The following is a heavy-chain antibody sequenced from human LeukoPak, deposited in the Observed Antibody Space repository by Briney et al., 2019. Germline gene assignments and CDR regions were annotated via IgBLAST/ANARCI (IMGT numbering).Heavy chain of an antibody. CDR1: GGSISSSSYY. CDR2: IYYSGST. V-gene: IGHV4-39*01. Sequence: SETLSLTCTVSGGSISSSSYYWGWIRQPPGKGLEWIGSIYYSGSTYYNPSLKSRVTISVDTSKNQFSLKLSSVTAADTAVYYCASYCSSTSCYLAFDIWGQGTMVTVSS. D-gene: IGHD2-2*01. J-gene: IGHJ3*02. CDR3: ASYCSSTSCYLAFDI.